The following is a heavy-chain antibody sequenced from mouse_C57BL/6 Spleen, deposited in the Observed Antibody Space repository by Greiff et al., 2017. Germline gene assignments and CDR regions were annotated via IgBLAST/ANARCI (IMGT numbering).Heavy chain of an antibody. CDR3: ARHGYYYGSSQYYFDY. J-gene: IGHJ2*01. CDR1: GYTFTEYT. D-gene: IGHD1-1*01. V-gene: IGHV1-62-2*01. CDR2: FYPGSGSI. Sequence: LVESGAELVKPGASVKLSCKASGYTFTEYTIHWVKQRSGQGLEWIGWFYPGSGSIKYNEKFKDKATLTADKSSSTVYMELSRLTSEDAAVYFCARHGYYYGSSQYYFDYWGQGTTLTVSS.